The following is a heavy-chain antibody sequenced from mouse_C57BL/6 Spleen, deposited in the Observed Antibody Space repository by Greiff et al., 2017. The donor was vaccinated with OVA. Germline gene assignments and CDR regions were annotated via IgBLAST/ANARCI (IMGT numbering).Heavy chain of an antibody. CDR1: GYTFTDYY. D-gene: IGHD1-1*01. CDR3: ASSTVVSRGFAY. V-gene: IGHV1-26*01. CDR2: INPNNGGT. Sequence: VQLQQSGPELVKPGASVKISCKASGYTFTDYYMNWVKQSHGKSLEWIGDINPNNGGTSYNQKFKGKATLTVDKSSSTAYMELRSLTSEDSAVYYCASSTVVSRGFAYWGQGTLVTVSA. J-gene: IGHJ3*01.